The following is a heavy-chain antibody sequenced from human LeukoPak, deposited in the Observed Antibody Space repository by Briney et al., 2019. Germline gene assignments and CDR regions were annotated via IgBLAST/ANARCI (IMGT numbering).Heavy chain of an antibody. V-gene: IGHV4-34*01. CDR2: INHSGST. CDR1: GGSFSGYY. D-gene: IGHD2-2*01. CDR3: ARVRYCSSTSCP. J-gene: IGHJ5*02. Sequence: PSETLSLTCAVYGGSFSGYYWSWIRQPPGKGLEWIGEINHSGSTNYNPSLKSRVTISVDTSKNQFSLKLSSVTAADTAVYYCARVRYCSSTSCPWGQGTLVTVSS.